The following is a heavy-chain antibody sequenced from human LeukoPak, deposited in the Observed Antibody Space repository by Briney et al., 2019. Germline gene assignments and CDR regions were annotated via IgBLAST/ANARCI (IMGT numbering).Heavy chain of an antibody. CDR1: GFTVSSIY. D-gene: IGHD6-19*01. CDR2: IYSDGTT. V-gene: IGHV3-53*01. Sequence: PGGSLRLSCAVSGFTVSSIYMSWVRQAPGKGLEWGSFIYSDGTTYYADSVKGRFTLSRDSSRNTLYLQMNSLRVDDTAVYYCAGDTHSSSWYDHWGQGTLVTVSS. J-gene: IGHJ5*02. CDR3: AGDTHSSSWYDH.